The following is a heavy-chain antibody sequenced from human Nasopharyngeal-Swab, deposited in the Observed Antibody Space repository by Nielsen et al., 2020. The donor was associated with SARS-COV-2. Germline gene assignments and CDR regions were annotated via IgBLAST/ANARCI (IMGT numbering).Heavy chain of an antibody. CDR2: IQRKSDGGTA. D-gene: IGHD4-17*01. J-gene: IGHJ4*02. V-gene: IGHV3-15*01. Sequence: GGSLRLSCAASGFTFFSGHWMSWVRQAPGKGLEWVGRIQRKSDGGTADYAAPVKGRFIISRDDSKNTVYLQMNNLKTEDTAVYFCTTIDGDYGHFDSWGQGTLVTVSS. CDR3: TTIDGDYGHFDS. CDR1: GFTFFSGHW.